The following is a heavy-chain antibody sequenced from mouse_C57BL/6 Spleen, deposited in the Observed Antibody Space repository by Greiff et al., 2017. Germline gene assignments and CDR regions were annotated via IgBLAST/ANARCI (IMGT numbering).Heavy chain of an antibody. V-gene: IGHV1-74*01. CDR2: IHLSASDT. D-gene: IGHD3-2*02. Sequence: QVQLKQPGAELVKPGASVKVSCKASGYTFTTCCMHWVKHRPGQGLEWIGRIHLSASDTTYNQKFKGKATLTLDKSSSTACMRLSSLTSVDSAVYYCAMGSSGYSYWGEGTALTVSS. CDR3: AMGSSGYSY. J-gene: IGHJ2*01. CDR1: GYTFTTCC.